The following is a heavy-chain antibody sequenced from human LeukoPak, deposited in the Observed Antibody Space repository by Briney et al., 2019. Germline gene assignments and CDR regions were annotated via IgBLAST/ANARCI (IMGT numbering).Heavy chain of an antibody. CDR1: GFTFSSYA. D-gene: IGHD2-15*01. CDR3: ARAAGYCSGGSCDGSWFDP. Sequence: GGSLRLSCAASGFTFSSYAMHWVRQAPGKGLEWVAVISYDGSNKYYADSVKGRFTISRDNSKNTLYLQMNSLRAEDTAVYYCARAAGYCSGGSCDGSWFDPWGQGTLVTVSS. J-gene: IGHJ5*02. CDR2: ISYDGSNK. V-gene: IGHV3-30*04.